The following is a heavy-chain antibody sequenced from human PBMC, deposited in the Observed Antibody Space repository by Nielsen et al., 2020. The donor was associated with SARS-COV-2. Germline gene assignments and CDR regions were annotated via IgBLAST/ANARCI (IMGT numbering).Heavy chain of an antibody. D-gene: IGHD3-3*01. V-gene: IGHV4-59*01. CDR2: IYYSGST. Sequence: SETLSLTCTVSGGSISSYYWSWIRQPPGKGLEWIGYIYYSGSTNYNPSLKSRVTISVDTSKNQFSLKLSSVTAADTAVYYCARVRFPTHHSFDPWGQGTLVTVSS. CDR3: ARVRFPTHHSFDP. J-gene: IGHJ5*02. CDR1: GGSISSYY.